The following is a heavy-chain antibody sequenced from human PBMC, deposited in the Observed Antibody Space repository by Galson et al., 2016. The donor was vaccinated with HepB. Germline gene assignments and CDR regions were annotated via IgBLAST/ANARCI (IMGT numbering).Heavy chain of an antibody. CDR2: ISTNGDTT. CDR3: AKADQSSYFDY. V-gene: IGHV3-23*01. CDR1: GFTFTTYA. D-gene: IGHD2-2*01. Sequence: SLRLSCAASGFTFTTYAINWFRQTPGKGLEWVSAISTNGDTTFYADSVKGRFSVFTDNSRYAVYLQMNTLRAEDTAVYYCAKADQSSYFDYWGQGTLVTVSS. J-gene: IGHJ4*02.